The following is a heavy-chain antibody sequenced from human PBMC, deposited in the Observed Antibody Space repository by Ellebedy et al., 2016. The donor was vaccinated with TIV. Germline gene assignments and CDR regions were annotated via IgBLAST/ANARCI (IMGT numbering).Heavy chain of an antibody. J-gene: IGHJ3*02. CDR3: ARSLYGVGDI. D-gene: IGHD4-17*01. CDR1: GYTFTGYY. Sequence: ASVKVSXXASGYTFTGYYMHWVRQAPGQGLEWMGWINPNSGGTNYTQKFQGRVTMTRDTSISTAYMELSRLTSDDTAVYYCARSLYGVGDIWGQGTMVTVSS. V-gene: IGHV1-2*02. CDR2: INPNSGGT.